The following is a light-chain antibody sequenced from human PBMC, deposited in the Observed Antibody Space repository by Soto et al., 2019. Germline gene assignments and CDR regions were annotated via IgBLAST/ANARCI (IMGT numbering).Light chain of an antibody. CDR1: QNIMSY. Sequence: IVLKQSPATLSLSPGIRATLSCRSGQNIMSYLIWYQQKPGQAPRLLIYDVSNRATGIPARFSGSGSGTDFTLTISSLEPEDFAVYYCQQRSNWPRTFGQGTKVDI. V-gene: IGKV3-11*01. CDR3: QQRSNWPRT. CDR2: DVS. J-gene: IGKJ1*01.